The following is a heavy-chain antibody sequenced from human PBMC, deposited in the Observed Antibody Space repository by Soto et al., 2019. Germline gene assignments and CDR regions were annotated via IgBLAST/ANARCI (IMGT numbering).Heavy chain of an antibody. Sequence: QVQFVQSGAEVEKXGXXXKXXXXXXXXXXXXXXXHWMRQAPGQTLEWMGWIYAGNGNTKYSQKFQGRVTITRDTSASTAYMELSSLRSEDTAVYYCARDPALDYWGQGTLVTVSA. J-gene: IGHJ4*02. V-gene: IGHV1-3*01. CDR2: IYAGNGNT. CDR1: XXXXXXXX. CDR3: ARDPALDY.